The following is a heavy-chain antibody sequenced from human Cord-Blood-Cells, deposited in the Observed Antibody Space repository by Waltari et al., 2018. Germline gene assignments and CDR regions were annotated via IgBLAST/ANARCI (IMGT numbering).Heavy chain of an antibody. V-gene: IGHV1-8*03. Sequence: QVQLVQSGAEVKKPGASVKVSCKASGYTFTSYDINWVRQATGQGLERMGWMNPYSGNTGYAQKFQGRVTITRNTSISTAYMELSSLRSEDTAVYYCARRRGYCSSTSCYSLFDYWGQGTLVTVSS. CDR3: ARRRGYCSSTSCYSLFDY. D-gene: IGHD2-2*02. CDR2: MNPYSGNT. CDR1: GYTFTSYD. J-gene: IGHJ4*02.